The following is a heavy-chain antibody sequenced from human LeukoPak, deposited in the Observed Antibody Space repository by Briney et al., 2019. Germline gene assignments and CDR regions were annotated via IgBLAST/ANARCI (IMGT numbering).Heavy chain of an antibody. V-gene: IGHV1-2*02. Sequence: ASVTVSCKAAGYTFTGYFMHWVRQAPGQGLEWMGWINPNSGGTNYAQKFQGRVTMTRDTSISTAYMELSRLRSDDTAVYYCARDEVRIFDYWGQGTLVTVSS. J-gene: IGHJ4*02. CDR2: INPNSGGT. D-gene: IGHD2-15*01. CDR3: ARDEVRIFDY. CDR1: GYTFTGYF.